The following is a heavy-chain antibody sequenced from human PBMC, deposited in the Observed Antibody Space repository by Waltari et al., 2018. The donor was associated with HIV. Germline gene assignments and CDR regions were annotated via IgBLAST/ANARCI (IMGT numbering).Heavy chain of an antibody. J-gene: IGHJ4*02. V-gene: IGHV4-59*01. CDR3: ASRGMHYYDSSGYYS. CDR1: GGSITSYY. D-gene: IGHD3-22*01. CDR2: IYYSGST. Sequence: QVLLQESGPGLVTPSETLSLTCTVSGGSITSYYWSWIRQPPGKGLEWIGYIYYSGSTNYNPSLKSRATISEDTSKIQVSLKLSSVTAADTAVYYCASRGMHYYDSSGYYSWGQGTLVTVSS.